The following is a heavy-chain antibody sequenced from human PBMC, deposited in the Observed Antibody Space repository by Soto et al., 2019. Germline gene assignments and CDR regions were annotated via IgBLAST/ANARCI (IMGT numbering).Heavy chain of an antibody. CDR1: GYTXNSYD. CDR3: ARVMITFGGVIANAFDI. Sequence: SXKVSFKASGYTXNSYDIHLVRQATGQGLEWMGWMNHNSGNTGYAQKFQGRVTMTRNTSISTAYMELSSLRSEDTAVYYCARVMITFGGVIANAFDIWGQGTMVTVSS. J-gene: IGHJ3*02. CDR2: MNHNSGNT. V-gene: IGHV1-8*01. D-gene: IGHD3-16*02.